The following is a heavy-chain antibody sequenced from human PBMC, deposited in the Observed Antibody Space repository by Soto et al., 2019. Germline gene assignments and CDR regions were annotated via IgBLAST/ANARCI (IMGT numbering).Heavy chain of an antibody. V-gene: IGHV3-33*01. CDR2: IWYDGSNK. D-gene: IGHD6-13*01. CDR3: ARDRAAAGTLDY. CDR1: GFTFSSYG. Sequence: QVQLVESGGGVVQPGRSLRLSCAASGFTFSSYGMHWVRQAPGKGLEWVAVIWYDGSNKYYADSVKGRFTISRDNSKNTLYLQMNSLRAEDTTVYYCARDRAAAGTLDYWGQGTLVTVSS. J-gene: IGHJ4*02.